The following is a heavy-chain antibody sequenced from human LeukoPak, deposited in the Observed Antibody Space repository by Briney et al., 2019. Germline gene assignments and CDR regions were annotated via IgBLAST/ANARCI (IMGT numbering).Heavy chain of an antibody. D-gene: IGHD6-19*01. V-gene: IGHV4-39*01. J-gene: IGHJ4*02. CDR1: GGSVSSSGYY. Sequence: SETLSLTCSVSGGSVSSSGYYWGWIRQPPGKGLEWIASVSYSGATYYNPSLRSRVTISVDTSKNQFSLRVTSVTAADTAVFYCARLPPTESSGWGRPFDYWGQGTLVTVSS. CDR2: VSYSGAT. CDR3: ARLPPTESSGWGRPFDY.